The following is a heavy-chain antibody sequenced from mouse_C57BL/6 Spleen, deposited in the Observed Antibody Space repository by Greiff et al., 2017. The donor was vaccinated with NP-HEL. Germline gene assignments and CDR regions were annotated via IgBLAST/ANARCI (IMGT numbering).Heavy chain of an antibody. D-gene: IGHD2-4*01. CDR2: IDPSDSYT. V-gene: IGHV1-50*01. J-gene: IGHJ4*01. Sequence: QVQLQQPGAELVKPGASVKLSCKASGYTFTSYWMQWVKQRPGQGLEWIGEIDPSDSYTNYNQKFKGKATLTVDTSSSTAYMQLSSLTSEDSAVYYCARRYYDYDGYAMDYWGQGTSVTVSS. CDR3: ARRYYDYDGYAMDY. CDR1: GYTFTSYW.